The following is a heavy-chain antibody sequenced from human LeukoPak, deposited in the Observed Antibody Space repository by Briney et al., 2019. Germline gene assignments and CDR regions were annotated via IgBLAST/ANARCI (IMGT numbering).Heavy chain of an antibody. CDR1: GFTFSSYS. Sequence: GGSLRLSCAASGFTFSSYSMNWVRQAPGKGLEWVSSISSSSSYIYYADSVKGRFTISRDNAKNSLYLQMNSLRAEDTAVYYCARPHNQDIWRSSGCLDYWGQGTLVTVSS. V-gene: IGHV3-21*01. D-gene: IGHD6-19*01. CDR2: ISSSSSYI. CDR3: ARPHNQDIWRSSGCLDY. J-gene: IGHJ4*02.